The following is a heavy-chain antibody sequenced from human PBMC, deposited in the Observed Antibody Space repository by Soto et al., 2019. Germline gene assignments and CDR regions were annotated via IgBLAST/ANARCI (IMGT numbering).Heavy chain of an antibody. Sequence: SDPLSRTYNMSGDSYSISTYSCSWIRQPPWKALQWIGFIYQSGVTSYNPSLASRVSISLDRSNNQCSLKLKSVTAADTAVYFCAGMPYTSGLRFDPWGPGTLVTVSS. CDR2: IYQSGVT. V-gene: IGHV4-30-2*01. D-gene: IGHD6-19*01. CDR3: AGMPYTSGLRFDP. J-gene: IGHJ5*02. CDR1: GDSYSISTYS.